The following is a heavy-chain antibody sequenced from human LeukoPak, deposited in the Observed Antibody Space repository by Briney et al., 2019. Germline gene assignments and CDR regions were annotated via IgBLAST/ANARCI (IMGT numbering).Heavy chain of an antibody. D-gene: IGHD2-15*01. CDR2: FDPEDGET. Sequence: ASVKVSCKVSGYTLTELSMHWVRQAPGKGLEWMGGFDPEDGETIYAQKFQGRVTMTEDTSTDTAYMELSSLRSEDTAVCYCATDGGDYSGDFQHWGQGTLVTVSS. V-gene: IGHV1-24*01. J-gene: IGHJ1*01. CDR1: GYTLTELS. CDR3: ATDGGDYSGDFQH.